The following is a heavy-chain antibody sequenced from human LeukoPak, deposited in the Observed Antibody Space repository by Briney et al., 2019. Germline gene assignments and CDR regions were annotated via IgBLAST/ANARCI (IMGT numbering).Heavy chain of an antibody. J-gene: IGHJ3*02. D-gene: IGHD2-2*01. CDR2: INPSGGST. CDR3: ARTGKMTVPAAKVDAFDI. Sequence: ASVKVSCKASGYTFTSYYMHWVRQAPGQGLEWMGIINPSGGSTSYAQKFQGRVTMTRDTSTSTVYMELSSLRSEDTAVYYCARTGKMTVPAAKVDAFDIWGQGTMVTVSS. CDR1: GYTFTSYY. V-gene: IGHV1-46*01.